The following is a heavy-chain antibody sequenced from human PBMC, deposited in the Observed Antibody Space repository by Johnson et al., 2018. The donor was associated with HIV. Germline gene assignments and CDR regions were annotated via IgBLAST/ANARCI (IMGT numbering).Heavy chain of an antibody. CDR1: GISVSVNY. J-gene: IGHJ3*02. Sequence: VQLVESGGDLVQSGGSLRLSCAVSGISVSVNYMRWVRQAPGKGLEWVSLIDSGGTTNYEDSVKGGFTISRNDYKNTLFLQTNILRAADTALYYCASTHSFQYQHAFDIWGQGTKVTVSS. D-gene: IGHD1-26*01. CDR2: IDSGGTT. CDR3: ASTHSFQYQHAFDI. V-gene: IGHV3-66*01.